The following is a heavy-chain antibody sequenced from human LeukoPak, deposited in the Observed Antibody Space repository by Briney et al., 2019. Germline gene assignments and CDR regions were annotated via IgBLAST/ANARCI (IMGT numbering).Heavy chain of an antibody. J-gene: IGHJ4*02. CDR1: GFTFSNYA. D-gene: IGHD2-21*01. Sequence: GGSLRLSCAASGFTFSNYAMSWVRQAPGKELEWVSAISRNGGSTYYADSVKGRFTISRDNSKNTLYLQMNSLRAEDTAVYYCANMWSTTEFDYWGQGTLVIVSS. CDR2: ISRNGGST. CDR3: ANMWSTTEFDY. V-gene: IGHV3-23*01.